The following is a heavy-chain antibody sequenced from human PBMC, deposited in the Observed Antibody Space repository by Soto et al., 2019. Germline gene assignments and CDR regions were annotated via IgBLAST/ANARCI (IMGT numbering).Heavy chain of an antibody. Sequence: QVQLVESGGGVVQPGRSLRLSCAASGFTFSSYAMHWVRQAPGKGLEWVALISYDGGNKYYADSVKGRFTISRDNSNNTLYLQMNSLRAEDTAVYYCAKDRIAVAGPGYYYGMDVWGQGTTVTVSS. CDR3: AKDRIAVAGPGYYYGMDV. J-gene: IGHJ6*02. CDR1: GFTFSSYA. D-gene: IGHD6-19*01. V-gene: IGHV3-30*18. CDR2: ISYDGGNK.